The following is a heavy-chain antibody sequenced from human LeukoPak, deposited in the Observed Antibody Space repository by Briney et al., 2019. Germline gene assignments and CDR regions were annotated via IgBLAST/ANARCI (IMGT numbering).Heavy chain of an antibody. Sequence: SETLSLTCTVSGGSISSSSYYWGWIRQPPGKGLEWIGSIYYSGSTYYNPSLKSRVTISVDTSKNQFSLKLSSVTAADTAVYYCAREQEYFGYYYDSSGYYHIDYWGQGTLVTVSS. J-gene: IGHJ4*02. V-gene: IGHV4-39*07. D-gene: IGHD3-22*01. CDR3: AREQEYFGYYYDSSGYYHIDY. CDR1: GGSISSSSYY. CDR2: IYYSGST.